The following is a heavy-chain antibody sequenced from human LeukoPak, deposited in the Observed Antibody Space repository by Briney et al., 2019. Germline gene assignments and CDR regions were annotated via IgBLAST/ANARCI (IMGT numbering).Heavy chain of an antibody. V-gene: IGHV3-53*01. Sequence: GGSLRLSCAASGFTVGANYMTWVRQAPGKGLECVSGIYSGGSTYYADSVKGRFTISRDNSKNTLYLQMSSLRAEDTAVYYCARASSGLDAFHIWGQGTLVTVSS. CDR2: IYSGGST. D-gene: IGHD6-19*01. J-gene: IGHJ3*02. CDR3: ARASSGLDAFHI. CDR1: GFTVGANY.